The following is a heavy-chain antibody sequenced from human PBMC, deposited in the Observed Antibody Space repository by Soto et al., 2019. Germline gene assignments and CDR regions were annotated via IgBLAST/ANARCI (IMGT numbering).Heavy chain of an antibody. CDR3: ARDVIAVAGSADD. CDR2: IYRTGST. V-gene: IGHV4-4*02. CDR1: GGSFTSNNW. Sequence: SETLALIFAVSGGSFTSNNWWAWVRQTPGQGLEWIGEIYRTGSTNYNASLKSRVTISLDKSENQLSLKVTSLTAADTAVYYSARDVIAVAGSADDWGQGTLVTVSS. J-gene: IGHJ4*02. D-gene: IGHD6-19*01.